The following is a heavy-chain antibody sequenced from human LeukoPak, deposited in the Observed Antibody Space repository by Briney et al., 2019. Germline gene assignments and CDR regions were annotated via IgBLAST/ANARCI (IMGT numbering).Heavy chain of an antibody. CDR3: ARASSSWYYFDY. J-gene: IGHJ4*02. D-gene: IGHD6-13*01. V-gene: IGHV3-21*01. CDR1: GFTFSSYS. Sequence: GGSLRLSCAASGFTFSSYSMNWVRQAPGKGLEWVSSISSSSSYIYYADSVKGRFTISRDNAKNSLYLQMNSLRAEDTAVYYCARASSSWYYFDYWGQGTLVTVSS. CDR2: ISSSSSYI.